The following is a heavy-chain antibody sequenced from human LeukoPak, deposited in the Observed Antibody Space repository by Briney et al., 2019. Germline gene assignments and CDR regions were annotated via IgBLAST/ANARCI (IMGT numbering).Heavy chain of an antibody. V-gene: IGHV1-69*05. CDR3: ARDPLFPEGWFDP. CDR2: IIPIFGTA. CDR1: GGTFSSYA. Sequence: ASVKVSCKASGGTFSSYAISWVRQAPGQGLEWMGGIIPIFGTANYAQKFQGRVTITTDESTSTAYMELSGLRSEDTAVYYCARDPLFPEGWFDPWGQGTLVTVSS. J-gene: IGHJ5*02. D-gene: IGHD2/OR15-2a*01.